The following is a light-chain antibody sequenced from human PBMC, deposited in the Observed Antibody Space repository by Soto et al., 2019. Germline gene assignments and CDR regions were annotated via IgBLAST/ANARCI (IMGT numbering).Light chain of an antibody. CDR3: QRYDSLRT. V-gene: IGKV3-20*01. CDR1: QSVRSNF. CDR2: GAS. Sequence: EIVLTQSPGTLSLSPGERATLSCRASQSVRSNFLAWYQQKPGQAPRLLIYGASNRATGIPDRFSGSGSGTDFTLTITTLGPEDFAMYYCQRYDSLRTFGQGTKVEI. J-gene: IGKJ1*01.